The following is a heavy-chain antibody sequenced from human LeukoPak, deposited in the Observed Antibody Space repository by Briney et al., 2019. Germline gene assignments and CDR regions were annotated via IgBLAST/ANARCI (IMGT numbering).Heavy chain of an antibody. CDR1: GGSITSYY. V-gene: IGHV4-59*01. CDR2: IDYSGST. D-gene: IGHD1-26*01. Sequence: SETLSLTCTVSGGSITSYYWSWIRQPPGKGLEWIGYIDYSGSTNYNPSLKSRVTISVDTSKNQFSLKLTSVTAADTAVYYCARDVGSGIYPDYFDYWAREPWSPSPQ. J-gene: IGHJ4*02. CDR3: ARDVGSGIYPDYFDY.